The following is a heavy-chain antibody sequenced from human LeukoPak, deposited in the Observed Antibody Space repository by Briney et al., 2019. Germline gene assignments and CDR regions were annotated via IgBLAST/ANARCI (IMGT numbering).Heavy chain of an antibody. J-gene: IGHJ4*02. CDR3: ATASRDAYNSGDIDY. Sequence: GGSLRLSCAASGFTVTSKHMSWARQAPGKGLEWVSFIYSGGTTYYADSVKGRFTISRHNSENTLYLQMNSLRAEDTAVYYCATASRDAYNSGDIDYWGQGTLVTVSS. D-gene: IGHD5-24*01. CDR1: GFTVTSKH. CDR2: IYSGGTT. V-gene: IGHV3-53*04.